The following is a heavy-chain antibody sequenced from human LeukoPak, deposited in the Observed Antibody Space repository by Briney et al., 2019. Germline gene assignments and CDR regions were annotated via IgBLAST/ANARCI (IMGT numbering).Heavy chain of an antibody. J-gene: IGHJ4*02. V-gene: IGHV3-30*18. CDR1: GFTFSSYG. CDR3: AKYLDDYSSV. D-gene: IGHD4-11*01. Sequence: GGSLRLCCAASGFTFSSYGMQWVRQAPAKEVEWVAVISYDGSNKYYADSVKGRFTISRDNSKNTLYLQMNSLRAEDTAVYYCAKYLDDYSSVWGQGTLVTAPS. CDR2: ISYDGSNK.